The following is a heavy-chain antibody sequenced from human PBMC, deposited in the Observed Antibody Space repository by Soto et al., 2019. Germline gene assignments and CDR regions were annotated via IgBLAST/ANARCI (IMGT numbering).Heavy chain of an antibody. D-gene: IGHD5-12*01. CDR3: ARHSGYSGYDLIDY. V-gene: IGHV4-39*01. CDR2: IYYSGST. Sequence: LYLSCTVSGCSIRSRSYYLGWIRQPPGKGLEWIGSIYYSGSTYYNPSLKSRVTISVDTSKNQFSLKLSSVTAADTAVYYCARHSGYSGYDLIDYWGQGTPVTVSS. J-gene: IGHJ4*02. CDR1: GCSIRSRSYY.